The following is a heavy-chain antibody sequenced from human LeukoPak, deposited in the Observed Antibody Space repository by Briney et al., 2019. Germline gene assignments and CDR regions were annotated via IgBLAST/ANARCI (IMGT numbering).Heavy chain of an antibody. CDR2: INHSGST. V-gene: IGHV4-34*01. CDR3: AREGRGYSSSWDYYFDY. D-gene: IGHD6-13*01. J-gene: IGHJ4*02. Sequence: TPSETLSLTCAVYGGSFSGYYWSWIRQPPGRGLEWIGEINHSGSTNYNPSLKSRVTISVDTPKNQFSLKLSSVTAADTAVYYCAREGRGYSSSWDYYFDYWGQGTLVTVSS. CDR1: GGSFSGYY.